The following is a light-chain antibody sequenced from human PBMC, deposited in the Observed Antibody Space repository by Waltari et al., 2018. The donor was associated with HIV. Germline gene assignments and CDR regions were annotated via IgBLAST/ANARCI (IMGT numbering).Light chain of an antibody. Sequence: QSVLTQPPSASGNPGQRVTMSCSGSRSNIGRPSVNWYQQLPGTAPKLLIYSDNQRPFGVPDRFSGSKSGTSGSLAISGLQSEDEAVYYCASWEDSLNGVVFGGGTKLTVL. V-gene: IGLV1-44*01. CDR2: SDN. CDR3: ASWEDSLNGVV. J-gene: IGLJ2*01. CDR1: RSNIGRPS.